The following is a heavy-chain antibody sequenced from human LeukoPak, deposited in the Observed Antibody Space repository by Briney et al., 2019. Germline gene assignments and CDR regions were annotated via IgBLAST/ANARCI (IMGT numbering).Heavy chain of an antibody. D-gene: IGHD6-19*01. V-gene: IGHV3-23*01. J-gene: IGHJ5*02. CDR2: ISGGGERT. CDR1: GIVFSRTD. CDR3: GKDGGQYSSGPEFDP. Sequence: GGSLRLSCAASGIVFSRTDMNWARQSPGRGLEWLSAISGGGERTLYADSVKGRCTISRDNSKDMVYLQMNSLRVDDTAIYYCGKDGGQYSSGPEFDPRGQGALVTVSS.